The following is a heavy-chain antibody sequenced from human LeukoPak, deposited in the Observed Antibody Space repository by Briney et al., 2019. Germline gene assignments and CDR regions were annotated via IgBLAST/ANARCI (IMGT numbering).Heavy chain of an antibody. V-gene: IGHV1-2*02. D-gene: IGHD3-22*01. CDR3: ARDKHYDSSGWNWFDP. J-gene: IGHJ5*02. CDR2: INPNSGGT. Sequence: ASVKVSCKASGYTFTGYYMHWVRQAPGQGLEWMGWINPNSGGTNYAQKFQGRVTMTRDASISTAYMELSRLRSDDTAVYYCARDKHYDSSGWNWFDPWGQGTLVTVSS. CDR1: GYTFTGYY.